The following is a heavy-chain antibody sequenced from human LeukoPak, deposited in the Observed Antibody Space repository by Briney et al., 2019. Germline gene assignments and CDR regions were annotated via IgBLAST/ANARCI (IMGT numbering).Heavy chain of an antibody. Sequence: RGSLRLSCAASGFTFSTYSMNWVRQAPGKGLEWVSYISGSSGTIYYADSVKGRFTISRDNPKTSLYLQMSSLRAEDTAIYYCARRSEFGVLYYMDVWGKGTTVTVSS. V-gene: IGHV3-48*04. CDR2: ISGSSGTI. J-gene: IGHJ6*03. CDR1: GFTFSTYS. CDR3: ARRSEFGVLYYMDV. D-gene: IGHD3-16*01.